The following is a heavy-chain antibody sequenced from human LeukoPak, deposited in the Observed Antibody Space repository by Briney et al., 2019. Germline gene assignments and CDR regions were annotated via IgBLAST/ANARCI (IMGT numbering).Heavy chain of an antibody. J-gene: IGHJ6*03. CDR1: GGSFSGYY. V-gene: IGHV4-34*01. Sequence: SETLSLTCAVYGGSFSGYYWSWIRQPPGKGLEWIGEINHSGSTNYNPSLKSRVTISVDTSKNQFSLKLSSVTAADTAVYYCARGGRLSTTIFGVEYYYYMDVWGKGTTVTVSS. CDR2: INHSGST. D-gene: IGHD3-3*01. CDR3: ARGGRLSTTIFGVEYYYYMDV.